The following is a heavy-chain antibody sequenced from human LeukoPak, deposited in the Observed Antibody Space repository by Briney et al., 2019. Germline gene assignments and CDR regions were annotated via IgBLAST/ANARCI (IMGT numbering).Heavy chain of an antibody. D-gene: IGHD4-11*01. Sequence: ASVKVSCKASGGTFSSYAISWVRQAPGQGLEWMGGIIPVFGTANYAQKFQGRVTITTDESTSTAYMELSSLRSEDTAVYYCASSVTTGGTFDYWGQGTLVTVSS. CDR2: IIPVFGTA. J-gene: IGHJ4*02. CDR1: GGTFSSYA. CDR3: ASSVTTGGTFDY. V-gene: IGHV1-69*05.